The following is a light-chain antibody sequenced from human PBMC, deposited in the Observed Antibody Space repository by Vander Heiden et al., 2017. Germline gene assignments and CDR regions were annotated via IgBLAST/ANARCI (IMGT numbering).Light chain of an antibody. CDR3: QQYNNWPRT. Sequence: EIVMTPSPATLSVSPGERATLSCRASQSVGSNLAWYQQKPGQAPRLLIYGASTRATGIPARFSGSGSGTEFTLTISSLQSEDFAVYYCQQYNNWPRTFGQGTKVEIK. J-gene: IGKJ1*01. V-gene: IGKV3-15*01. CDR2: GAS. CDR1: QSVGSN.